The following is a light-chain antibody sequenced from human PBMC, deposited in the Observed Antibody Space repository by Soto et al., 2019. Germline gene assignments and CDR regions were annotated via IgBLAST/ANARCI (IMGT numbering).Light chain of an antibody. V-gene: IGKV3-11*01. CDR2: DVS. CDR1: QSVSSY. CDR3: QQRSNWPLT. J-gene: IGKJ4*01. Sequence: IVLTQSPATLSLSPGERATLSCRASQSVSSYLAWYQQKPGQAPRLLIYDVSNRATGIPARFRGSGSGTEFTLTIISLEPEDFAVYYCQQRSNWPLTFGGGTKVDIK.